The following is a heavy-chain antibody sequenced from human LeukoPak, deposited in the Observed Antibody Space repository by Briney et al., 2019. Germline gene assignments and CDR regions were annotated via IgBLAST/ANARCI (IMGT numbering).Heavy chain of an antibody. Sequence: PSETLSLTCTVSGGSISSSSYYWGWIRQPAGKGLEWIGRIYTSGSTNYNPSLKSRVTISVDTSKNQFSLKLSSVTAADTAVYYCAREEMATMYYYYYYMDVWGKGTTVTVSS. J-gene: IGHJ6*03. V-gene: IGHV4-61*02. D-gene: IGHD5-24*01. CDR3: AREEMATMYYYYYYMDV. CDR2: IYTSGST. CDR1: GGSISSSSYY.